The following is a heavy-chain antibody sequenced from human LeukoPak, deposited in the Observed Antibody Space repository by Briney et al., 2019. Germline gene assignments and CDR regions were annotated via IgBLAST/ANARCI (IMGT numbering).Heavy chain of an antibody. CDR2: INPNSGGT. CDR1: GYAFTDFY. Sequence: ASVKVSCKASGYAFTDFYIHWVRQAPGQGLEWMGWINPNSGGTTYAQKFQGRVTMTTDTSISTAYMELRGLTSDDTAVYYCARDSPGWMTMVRGTIMFDYWGPGTLVTVSS. CDR3: ARDSPGWMTMVRGTIMFDY. J-gene: IGHJ4*02. D-gene: IGHD3-10*01. V-gene: IGHV1-2*02.